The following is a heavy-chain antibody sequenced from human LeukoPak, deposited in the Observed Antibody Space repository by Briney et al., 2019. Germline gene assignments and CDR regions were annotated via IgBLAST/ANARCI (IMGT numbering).Heavy chain of an antibody. CDR2: IKQDGSEK. D-gene: IGHD5-18*01. Sequence: GGSLRLSCAASGYTFSSYWMSWVRQAPGKGLEGVANIKQDGSEKYYVDSVKGRFTISRDNAKNSLYLQMNSLRAEDTAVYYCARDGYSYGYYYYYMDVWGKGTTVTVSS. CDR3: ARDGYSYGYYYYYMDV. J-gene: IGHJ6*03. V-gene: IGHV3-7*01. CDR1: GYTFSSYW.